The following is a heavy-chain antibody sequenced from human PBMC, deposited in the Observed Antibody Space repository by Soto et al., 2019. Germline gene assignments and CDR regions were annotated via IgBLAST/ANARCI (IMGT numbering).Heavy chain of an antibody. CDR3: ARGEQYSGRIFDY. D-gene: IGHD1-26*01. CDR2: TYYRSKWYY. J-gene: IGHJ4*01. Sequence: PSQTLSLTCAITGDSVSSNSAGWSWVRQSPSRGLEWLGRTYYRSKWYYEYAVSVRGRITINPDTSKNQYSLQLNSVTPEDMAVYFCARGEQYSGRIFDYWGQGTLVTVS. V-gene: IGHV6-1*01. CDR1: GDSVSSNSAG.